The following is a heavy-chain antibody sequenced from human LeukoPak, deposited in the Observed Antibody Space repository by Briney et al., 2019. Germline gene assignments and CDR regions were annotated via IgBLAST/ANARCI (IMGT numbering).Heavy chain of an antibody. V-gene: IGHV1-18*01. CDR1: GGTFSSYA. D-gene: IGHD4-23*01. J-gene: IGHJ4*02. CDR2: ISGDNGNT. CDR3: ARDFRDYGGDSGYFDY. Sequence: ASVKVSCKASGGTFSSYAISWVRQAPGHGLEWMGWISGDNGNTNNAQKFQGRITMTTDTSTSTAYMELRSLRSDDTAVYYCARDFRDYGGDSGYFDYWGQGTLVTVSS.